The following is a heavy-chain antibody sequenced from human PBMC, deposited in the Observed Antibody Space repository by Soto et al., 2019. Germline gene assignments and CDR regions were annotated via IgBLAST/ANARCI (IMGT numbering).Heavy chain of an antibody. D-gene: IGHD1-1*01. V-gene: IGHV3-21*01. CDR2: ISSSTSYI. CDR3: ARDELERRVAAFDI. J-gene: IGHJ3*02. CDR1: GLTFSSYS. Sequence: GSLRLSWAASGLTFSSYSMKWVRQAPGKGLKWLSSISSSTSYIYYADSVKRRFTISRDNAKNSLYLQMNSLRAEDTAVYYCARDELERRVAAFDIWGQGTMVTVSS.